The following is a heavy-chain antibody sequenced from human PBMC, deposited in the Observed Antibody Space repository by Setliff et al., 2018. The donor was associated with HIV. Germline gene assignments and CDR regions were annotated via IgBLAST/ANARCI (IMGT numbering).Heavy chain of an antibody. CDR1: GFTFSDYY. D-gene: IGHD6-19*01. CDR3: ARDPRSGWYLGFFDY. Sequence: PGGSLRLSCAGSGSGGSGFTFSDYYMSWVRQAPGKGLEWVGRIKSKTDGGTTDHAAPVKGRFTISRDDSKNKLYLQMNSLKTEDTAVYYCARDPRSGWYLGFFDYWGQGTLVTVSS. J-gene: IGHJ4*02. V-gene: IGHV3-15*01. CDR2: IKSKTDGGTT.